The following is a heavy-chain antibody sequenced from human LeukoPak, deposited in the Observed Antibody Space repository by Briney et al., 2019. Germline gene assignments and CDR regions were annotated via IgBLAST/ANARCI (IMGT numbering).Heavy chain of an antibody. J-gene: IGHJ4*02. CDR1: GGSISSGSYY. CDR2: IYHRGSA. CDR3: ARAGDYYVSGSYLGF. V-gene: IGHV4-61*10. D-gene: IGHD3-10*01. Sequence: PSETLSLTCTVSGGSISSGSYYWSWIRQPAGKGLEWIGYIYHRGSANYNPSLKSRVTISVDTSKNQFSLTLSSVTAADAAVYYCARAGDYYVSGSYLGFWGQGTLVTVSS.